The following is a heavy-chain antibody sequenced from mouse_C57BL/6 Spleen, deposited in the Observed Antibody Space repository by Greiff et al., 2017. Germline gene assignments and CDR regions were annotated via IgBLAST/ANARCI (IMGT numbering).Heavy chain of an antibody. D-gene: IGHD1-1*01. V-gene: IGHV1-80*01. CDR3: ARRGGSRYWYFDV. CDR1: GYAFSSYW. Sequence: QVQLQQSGAELVKPGASVKISCKASGYAFSSYWMNWVKQRPGKGLEWIGQIYPGDGDTNYNGKFKGKATLTADKSSSAAYMQLSSLSSEDSAVYCCARRGGSRYWYFDVWGTGTTVTVSS. J-gene: IGHJ1*03. CDR2: IYPGDGDT.